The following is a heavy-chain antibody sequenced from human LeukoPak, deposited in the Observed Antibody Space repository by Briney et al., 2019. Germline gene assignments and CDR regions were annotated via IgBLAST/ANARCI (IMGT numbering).Heavy chain of an antibody. CDR1: GFTLSGFE. D-gene: IGHD5-12*01. CDR2: LNSPGHTF. Sequence: GGSLRLSCAASGFTLSGFEMNWFRQAPGKGLEWVSFLNSPGHTFYYADSVRGRFTISRDNAKNSLYLQMNSLGADDTAVYYCARGGYDYPADYWGQGTLVTVSS. J-gene: IGHJ4*02. V-gene: IGHV3-48*03. CDR3: ARGGYDYPADY.